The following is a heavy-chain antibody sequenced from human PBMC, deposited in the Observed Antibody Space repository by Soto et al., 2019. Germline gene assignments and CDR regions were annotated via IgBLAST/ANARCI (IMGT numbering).Heavy chain of an antibody. CDR3: ARDPGLLRYAFDI. J-gene: IGHJ3*02. D-gene: IGHD3-10*01. Sequence: ASVKVSCKASGYTFTSYYMHLVRQAPGQGLEWXGXIXXXGXSXXXAXXXKGRVTMTRDTSTSTVYMELSSLRSEDTAVYYCARDPGLLRYAFDIWGQGTMVTVSS. CDR1: GYTFTSYY. V-gene: IGHV1-46*01. CDR2: IXXXGXSX.